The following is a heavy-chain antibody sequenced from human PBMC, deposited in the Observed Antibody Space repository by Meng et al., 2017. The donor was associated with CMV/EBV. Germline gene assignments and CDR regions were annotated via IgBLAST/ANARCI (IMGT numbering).Heavy chain of an antibody. J-gene: IGHJ3*02. CDR3: ARARSNVYYYDSSGGRDALDI. CDR1: GFTFSSYG. V-gene: IGHV1-69*05. CDR2: IIPTVGTA. Sequence: GGSLRLSCAASGFTFSSYGMHWVRQAPGQGLECMGGIIPTVGTANYAQKFQGRVTINTDESMNTVYMELSSLRHEDTAVYYCARARSNVYYYDSSGGRDALDIWGQGTMVTVSS. D-gene: IGHD3-22*01.